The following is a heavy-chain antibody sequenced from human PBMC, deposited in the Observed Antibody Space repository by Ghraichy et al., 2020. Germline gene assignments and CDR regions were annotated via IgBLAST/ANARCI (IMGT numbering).Heavy chain of an antibody. J-gene: IGHJ1*01. CDR3: ATSTYYYDSSGRAEYFQH. Sequence: ASVKVSCKVSGYTLTELSMHWVRHAPGKVLEWMGGFDPEDGETIYAQKFQGRVTMTEDTSTDTAYMELSSLRSEDTAVYYCATSTYYYDSSGRAEYFQHWGQGTLVTVSS. D-gene: IGHD3-22*01. CDR1: GYTLTELS. V-gene: IGHV1-24*01. CDR2: FDPEDGET.